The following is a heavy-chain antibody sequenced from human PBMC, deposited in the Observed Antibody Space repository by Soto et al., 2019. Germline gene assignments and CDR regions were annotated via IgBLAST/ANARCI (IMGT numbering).Heavy chain of an antibody. CDR3: AKDGEQQLVLGY. V-gene: IGHV3-23*01. J-gene: IGHJ4*02. CDR2: ISGSGGST. Sequence: EVQLLESGGGLVQPGGSLRLSCAASGFTFSSYAMSWVRQAPGKGLEWVSAISGSGGSTCYADSVKGRFTISRDNSKNTLYLQMNSLRAEDTAVYYCAKDGEQQLVLGYWGQGTLVTVSS. CDR1: GFTFSSYA. D-gene: IGHD6-13*01.